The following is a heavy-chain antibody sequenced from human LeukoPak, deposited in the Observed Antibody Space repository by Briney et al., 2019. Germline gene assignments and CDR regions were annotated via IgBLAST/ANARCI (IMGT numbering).Heavy chain of an antibody. Sequence: GGSLRLSCAASGFTFSSYGMHWVRQALGKGLEWVAVISFDGSNKYYADFVKGRFTISRDNSKNTMYLQMSSLKIEDTALYYCATRGGVGAFDIWGQGTMVSVSS. V-gene: IGHV3-30*03. CDR1: GFTFSSYG. J-gene: IGHJ3*02. CDR3: ATRGGVGAFDI. CDR2: ISFDGSNK. D-gene: IGHD3-10*01.